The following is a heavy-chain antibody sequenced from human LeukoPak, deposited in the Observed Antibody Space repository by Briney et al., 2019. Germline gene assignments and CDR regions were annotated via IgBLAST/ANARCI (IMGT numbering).Heavy chain of an antibody. V-gene: IGHV3-30*18. CDR1: GFTFSSYG. CDR2: ISYDGSNK. CDR3: ANRGLSSGSSDYYYYYMDV. J-gene: IGHJ6*03. D-gene: IGHD3-10*01. Sequence: QPGRSLRLSCAASGFTFSSYGMHWVRQAPGKGLEWVAVISYDGSNKYYADSVKGRFTISRDNSKNTLYLQMNSLRAEDTAVYYCANRGLSSGSSDYYYYYMDVWGKGTTVTISS.